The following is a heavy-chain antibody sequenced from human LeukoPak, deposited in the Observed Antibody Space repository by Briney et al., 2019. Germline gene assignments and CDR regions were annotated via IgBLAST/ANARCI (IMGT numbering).Heavy chain of an antibody. D-gene: IGHD6-19*01. V-gene: IGHV3-30-3*01. CDR3: ARDQGEVAVAGSYYYYGMDV. CDR1: GFTFSSYA. J-gene: IGHJ6*02. Sequence: GGSLRLSCAASGFTFSSYAMHWVRQAPGKGLEWVAVISYDGSNKYYADSVKGRFTISRDNSKNTLYLQMNSLRAEDTAVYYCARDQGEVAVAGSYYYYGMDVWGQGTTVTVSS. CDR2: ISYDGSNK.